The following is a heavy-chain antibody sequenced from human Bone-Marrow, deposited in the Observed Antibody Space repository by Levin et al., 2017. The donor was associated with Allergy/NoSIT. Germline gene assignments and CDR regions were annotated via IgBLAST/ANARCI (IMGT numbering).Heavy chain of an antibody. CDR1: GFTFSSYG. CDR2: ISYDGSNK. CDR3: AKDPYYYGSGSYYSWFDP. Sequence: GESLKISCAASGFTFSSYGMHWVRQAPGKGLEWVAVISYDGSNKYYADSVKGRFTISRDNSKNTLYLQMNSLRAEDTAVYYCAKDPYYYGSGSYYSWFDPWGQGTLVTVSS. J-gene: IGHJ5*02. V-gene: IGHV3-30*18. D-gene: IGHD3-10*01.